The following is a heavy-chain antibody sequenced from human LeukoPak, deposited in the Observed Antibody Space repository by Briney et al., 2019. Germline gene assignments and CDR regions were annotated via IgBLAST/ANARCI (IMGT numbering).Heavy chain of an antibody. J-gene: IGHJ4*02. CDR3: ARGDIVATILLNY. CDR2: ISSSSSYI. Sequence: GGSLRLSCAASGFTFSSYSMNWVRQAPGKGLEWVSSISSSSSYIYYADSVKGRFTISRDNAKNSLYLQMNSLRAEDTAVYYCARGDIVATILLNYWGQGTLVTVSS. CDR1: GFTFSSYS. V-gene: IGHV3-21*01. D-gene: IGHD5-12*01.